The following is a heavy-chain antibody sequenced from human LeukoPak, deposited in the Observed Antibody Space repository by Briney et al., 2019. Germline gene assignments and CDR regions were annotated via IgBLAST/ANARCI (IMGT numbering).Heavy chain of an antibody. CDR1: GGSMNTYY. CDR2: IYYSGST. V-gene: IGHV4-39*07. J-gene: IGHJ4*02. CDR3: ILWGEMGGFDY. Sequence: SETLSLTCTVSGGSMNTYYWGWTRQPPGKGLEWIGSIYYSGSTYYNPSLKSRVTISVDTSKNQFSLKLSSVTAADTAVYYCILWGEMGGFDYGGRGTLATVSS. D-gene: IGHD2-21*01.